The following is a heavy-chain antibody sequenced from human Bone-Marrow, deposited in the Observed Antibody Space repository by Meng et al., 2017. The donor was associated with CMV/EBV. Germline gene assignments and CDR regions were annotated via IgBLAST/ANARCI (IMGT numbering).Heavy chain of an antibody. CDR1: GYTFTSYG. CDR2: ISAYNGNT. J-gene: IGHJ4*02. Sequence: ASVKVSCKASGYTFTSYGISWVRQAPGQGLEWMGWISAYNGNTNYAQKLQGRVTMTTDTSTSTAYMELRILSSDDTAVYYCARDGLTYYDCWSGYEKKLRHGGYFDYGGQGTLVTVSS. CDR3: ARDGLTYYDCWSGYEKKLRHGGYFDY. V-gene: IGHV1-18*01. D-gene: IGHD3-3*01.